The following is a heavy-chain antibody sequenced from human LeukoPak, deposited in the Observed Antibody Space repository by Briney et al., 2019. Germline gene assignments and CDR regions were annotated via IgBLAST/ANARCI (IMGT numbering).Heavy chain of an antibody. CDR3: ARDVTACGGDCINWFDP. V-gene: IGHV1-69*05. Sequence: SVKVSCKASGGTFSSYAISWVRQAPGPGLEWMGGIIPIFGTANYAQKFQGRVTITTDESTSTAYMELSSLRSEDTAVYYCARDVTACGGDCINWFDPWGQGTLVTVSS. CDR1: GGTFSSYA. D-gene: IGHD2-21*02. J-gene: IGHJ5*02. CDR2: IIPIFGTA.